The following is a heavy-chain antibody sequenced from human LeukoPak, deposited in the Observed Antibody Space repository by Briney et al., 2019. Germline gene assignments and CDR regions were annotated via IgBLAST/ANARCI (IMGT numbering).Heavy chain of an antibody. V-gene: IGHV3-7*01. D-gene: IGHD3-3*01. Sequence: GGSLRLSCAASGFTFSTYAMNWVRQAPGKGLEWVANIKQDGSEKYYVDSVKGRFTISRDNAKNSLYLQMNSLRAEDTAVYYCARLNRITIFGVVINWFDPWGQGTLVTVSS. CDR2: IKQDGSEK. J-gene: IGHJ5*02. CDR3: ARLNRITIFGVVINWFDP. CDR1: GFTFSTYA.